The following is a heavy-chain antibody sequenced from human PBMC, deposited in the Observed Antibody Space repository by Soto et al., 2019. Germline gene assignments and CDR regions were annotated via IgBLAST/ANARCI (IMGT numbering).Heavy chain of an antibody. CDR1: GHLFNNHW. CDR2: IFTRDSET. CDR3: ARGYFDSGHGYDL. J-gene: IGHJ5*02. Sequence: EQLEQSGAEVKKPGESLKISCKGPGHLFNNHWIGWVRQTPGKGLEWMGLIFTRDSETKTRPSFQGHVPFSVDNSINTVYLQWTSLKTTDTGIYFCARGYFDSGHGYDLWVQGTLVTVSS. D-gene: IGHD3-10*01. V-gene: IGHV5-51*01.